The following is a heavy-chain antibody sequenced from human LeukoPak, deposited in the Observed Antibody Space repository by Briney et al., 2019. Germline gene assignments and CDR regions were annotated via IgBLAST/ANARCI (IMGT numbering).Heavy chain of an antibody. CDR2: IIPILGIA. CDR3: ARVSSGSYSS. V-gene: IGHV1-69*04. CDR1: GGTFSSYA. J-gene: IGHJ4*02. D-gene: IGHD1-26*01. Sequence: GASVKVSCKASGGTFSSYAISWVRQAPGQGLGWMGRIIPILGIANYAQKFQGRVTITADKSTSTAYMELSSLRSEDAAVYYCARVSSGSYSSWGQGTLVTVSS.